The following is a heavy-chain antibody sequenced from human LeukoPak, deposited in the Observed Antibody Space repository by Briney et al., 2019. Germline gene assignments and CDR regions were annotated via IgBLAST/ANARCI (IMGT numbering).Heavy chain of an antibody. J-gene: IGHJ4*02. D-gene: IGHD3-10*01. CDR3: AKESGYYGSGSYHDFDY. Sequence: GGSLRLSCAASGFSFRNYGMHWVRQAPGKGLEWLAVISYDGSSQYYANSVKGRFAVSRDNSKSTLYLQMNSLRAEDTAIYYCAKESGYYGSGSYHDFDYWGQGTLVTVSS. CDR2: ISYDGSSQ. V-gene: IGHV3-30*18. CDR1: GFSFRNYG.